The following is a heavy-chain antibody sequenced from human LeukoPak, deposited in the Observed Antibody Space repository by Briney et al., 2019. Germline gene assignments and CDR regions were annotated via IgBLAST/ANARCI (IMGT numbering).Heavy chain of an antibody. CDR1: GFTFRSDE. V-gene: IGHV3-48*03. J-gene: IGHJ6*02. CDR2: ISTSGSII. CDR3: AIGLITEGDTSGWYIRSGMDV. D-gene: IGHD6-19*01. Sequence: GGSLRLPCAASGFTFRSDEMNWVRQAPGKGLEWLSYISTSGSIIYYADSVKGRFTISRDNAKNSLYLKLNNLRAVDTAVYYCAIGLITEGDTSGWYIRSGMDVWGQGTTVTVSS.